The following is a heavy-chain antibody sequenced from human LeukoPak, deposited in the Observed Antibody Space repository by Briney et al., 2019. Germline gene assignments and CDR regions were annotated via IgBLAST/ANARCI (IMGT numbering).Heavy chain of an antibody. V-gene: IGHV1-3*01. CDR3: ARGSSAMGGSSGYYQDY. D-gene: IGHD3-22*01. CDR2: INAGNGNT. Sequence: ASVKVSCKASGYTFTNYAINWVRQAPGQRLEWMGWINAGNGNTKYSQKFQGRVTFTRDTSASTAYMELSSLRSEDTAVYYCARGSSAMGGSSGYYQDYWGQGTLVTVSS. J-gene: IGHJ4*02. CDR1: GYTFTNYA.